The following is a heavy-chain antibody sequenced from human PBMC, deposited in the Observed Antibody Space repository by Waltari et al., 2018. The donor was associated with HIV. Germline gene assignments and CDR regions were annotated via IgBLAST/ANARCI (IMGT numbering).Heavy chain of an antibody. D-gene: IGHD2-8*01. V-gene: IGHV3-48*02. CDR1: GFTCSSLS. CDR3: ARWYCTNNSCRGLDY. Sequence: EVQLVESGGGLVQPGGSLRLSCAASGFTCSSLSVIGVRLVPGKGLELIAYISSSSDNIYYADSVKGRFTISRDQGKNSVFLQMNSLRDEDTAVYHCARWYCTNNSCRGLDYWGQGTPVTVSS. CDR2: ISSSSDNI. J-gene: IGHJ4*02.